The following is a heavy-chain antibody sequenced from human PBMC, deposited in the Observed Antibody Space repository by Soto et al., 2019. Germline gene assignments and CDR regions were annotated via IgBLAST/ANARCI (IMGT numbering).Heavy chain of an antibody. D-gene: IGHD3-22*01. Sequence: QVQLVQSGAEVKKPGSSVKVSCKASGGTFSSYTISWVRQAPGQGLEWMGRIIPILGIANYAQKFQGRVTITADKSTSTAYMELSSLRSEDTAVYYCARVTRRGSSGYYDDYWGQGTLVTVSS. V-gene: IGHV1-69*02. CDR1: GGTFSSYT. CDR3: ARVTRRGSSGYYDDY. CDR2: IIPILGIA. J-gene: IGHJ4*02.